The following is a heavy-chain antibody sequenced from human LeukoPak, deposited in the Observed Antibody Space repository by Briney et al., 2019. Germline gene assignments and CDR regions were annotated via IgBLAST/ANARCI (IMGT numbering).Heavy chain of an antibody. CDR2: INHSGST. D-gene: IGHD3-16*02. CDR1: GGSFSGYY. V-gene: IGHV4-34*01. Sequence: PSETLSLTCAVYGGSFSGYYWSWIRQPPGKGLEWIGEINHSGSTNYNPSLKSRVTISVDTSKNQFSLKLSSLTAADTAVYYCARARGPRLITFGGVIVILFNYWGQGTLVTVSS. CDR3: ARARGPRLITFGGVIVILFNY. J-gene: IGHJ4*02.